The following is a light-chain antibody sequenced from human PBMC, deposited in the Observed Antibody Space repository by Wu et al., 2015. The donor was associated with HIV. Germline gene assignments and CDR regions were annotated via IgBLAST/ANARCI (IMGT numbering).Light chain of an antibody. CDR2: GAS. CDR3: QQRSNWPPHT. CDR1: QSISSYF. Sequence: EIVLTQSPGTLSLSPGERATLSCRASQSISSYFLAWYQQKPGQAPRLLIHGASRRVSGIPDRFSGSGSGTDFTLTISSLEPEDFAVYYCQQRSNWPPHTFGQGTKLEIK. J-gene: IGKJ2*01. V-gene: IGKV3D-20*02.